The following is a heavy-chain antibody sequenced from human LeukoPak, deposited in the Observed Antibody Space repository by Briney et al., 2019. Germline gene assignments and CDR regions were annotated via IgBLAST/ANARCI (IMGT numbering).Heavy chain of an antibody. J-gene: IGHJ4*02. CDR3: AKGYYYDSSGPPGPTFDY. D-gene: IGHD3-22*01. Sequence: GGSLRLSCAVSGFTFSSYAMSWVRQAPGKGLEWVSGISGRGGSTYYADSVKGRFTISRDNSKNTLSLQMNSLRAEDTAVYSCAKGYYYDSSGPPGPTFDYWGQGTLVTVSS. CDR2: ISGRGGST. CDR1: GFTFSSYA. V-gene: IGHV3-23*01.